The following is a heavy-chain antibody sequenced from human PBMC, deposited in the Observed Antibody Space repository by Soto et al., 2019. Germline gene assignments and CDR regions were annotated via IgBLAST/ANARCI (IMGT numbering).Heavy chain of an antibody. CDR3: AREMVAATLDFDI. CDR1: GDSVSSNSAA. Sequence: QSQTLSLTCAISGDSVSSNSAAWNWLRQSPSRGLEWLGRTYYRSKWYNDYAVSVKSRITINPDTSKNQFSLQMDSGTPEDTDVYYGAREMVAATLDFDIWGQGTMVTVSS. D-gene: IGHD2-15*01. CDR2: TYYRSKWYN. V-gene: IGHV6-1*01. J-gene: IGHJ3*02.